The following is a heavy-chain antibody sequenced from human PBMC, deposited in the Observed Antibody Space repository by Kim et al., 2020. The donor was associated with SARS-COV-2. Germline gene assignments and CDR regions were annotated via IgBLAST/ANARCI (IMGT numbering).Heavy chain of an antibody. V-gene: IGHV4-30-2*01. CDR3: ARAGLYCSSTSCYENDAFDI. Sequence: SETLSLTCAVSGGSISSGGYSWSWIRQPPGKGLEWIGYIYHSGSTYYNPSLKSRVTISVDRSKNQFSLKLSSVTAADTAVYYCARAGLYCSSTSCYENDAFDIWGQGTMVTVSS. CDR1: GGSISSGGYS. D-gene: IGHD2-2*01. CDR2: IYHSGST. J-gene: IGHJ3*02.